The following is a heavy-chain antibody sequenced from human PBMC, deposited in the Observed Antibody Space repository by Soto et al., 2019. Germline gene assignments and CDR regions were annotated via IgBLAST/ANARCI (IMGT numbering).Heavy chain of an antibody. CDR3: AKVDCSGGSCWRNYFDS. J-gene: IGHJ4*02. D-gene: IGHD2-15*01. V-gene: IGHV3-23*01. CDR2: VSGSGSNT. Sequence: EVQLLDAGGDFVQPGGSLRLSCAASGFTFSNYALSWVRQAPGRGLEWVSAVSGSGSNTYYSDSVKGRFTISRDNSKNTLYLQMNSLRVEDTAIYYCAKVDCSGGSCWRNYFDSWGQGTLVTVSS. CDR1: GFTFSNYA.